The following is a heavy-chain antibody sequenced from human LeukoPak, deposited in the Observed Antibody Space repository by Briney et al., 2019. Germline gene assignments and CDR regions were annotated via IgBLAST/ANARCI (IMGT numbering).Heavy chain of an antibody. Sequence: PSETLSLTCSVSGGSISSGNYYWGWIRQPPGKGLEWIGRIYYSGSTYYNPSLKSRVTISVDTSKNQFSLKLNSVTASDTAVYYCARAPRIVVVTAANWFDPWGQGTLVTVSS. J-gene: IGHJ5*02. CDR1: GGSISSGNYY. D-gene: IGHD2-21*02. CDR2: IYYSGST. CDR3: ARAPRIVVVTAANWFDP. V-gene: IGHV4-39*01.